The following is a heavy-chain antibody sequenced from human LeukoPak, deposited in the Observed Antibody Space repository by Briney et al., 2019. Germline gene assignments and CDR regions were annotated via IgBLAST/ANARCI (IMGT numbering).Heavy chain of an antibody. CDR1: GYTFTSYG. CDR2: ISAYNGNT. CDR3: ARGGNYDFWSGYHILDY. D-gene: IGHD3-3*01. V-gene: IGHV1-18*01. Sequence: ASVKVSCKASGYTFTSYGISWVRQAPGQGLEWMGWISAYNGNTNYAQKLQGRVTMTTDTSTSTAYMELRSLRSDDTAVYYCARGGNYDFWSGYHILDYWGQGTLVTVSS. J-gene: IGHJ4*02.